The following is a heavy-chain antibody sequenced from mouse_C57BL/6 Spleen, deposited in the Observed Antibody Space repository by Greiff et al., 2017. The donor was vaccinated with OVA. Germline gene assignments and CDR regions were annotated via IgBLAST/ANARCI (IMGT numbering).Heavy chain of an antibody. J-gene: IGHJ1*03. CDR1: GFSLTSYG. CDR2: IWSGGST. V-gene: IGHV2-4-1*01. CDR3: ARNWRRYFDV. Sequence: QVQLKESGPGLVQPSQSLSITCTVSGFSLTSYGVHWVRQSPGKGLEWLGVIWSGGSTDYNAAFISRLSISKDNSKSQVFYKMNSLLAYDTAILYCARNWRRYFDVWGTGTTVTVSS.